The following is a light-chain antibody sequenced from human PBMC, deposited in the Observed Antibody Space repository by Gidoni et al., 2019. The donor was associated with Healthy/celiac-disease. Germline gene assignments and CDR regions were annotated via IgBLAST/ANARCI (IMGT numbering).Light chain of an antibody. CDR3: QQYNNWPPRK. CDR2: GAS. V-gene: IGKV3-15*01. Sequence: EIVMTQSPATLSVSPGERATLSCRASQSVSSNLAWYQQKPGQAPRLLIYGASTRATGIPARFSGSGSGTEFTLTISSLQSEDFAVYYCQQYNNWPPRKVXQGTKVEIK. J-gene: IGKJ1*01. CDR1: QSVSSN.